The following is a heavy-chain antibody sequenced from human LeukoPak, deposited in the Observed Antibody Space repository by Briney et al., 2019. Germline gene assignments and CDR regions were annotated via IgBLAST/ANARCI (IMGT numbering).Heavy chain of an antibody. CDR1: GYTFTGYY. CDR3: ARSSSPHGNWFDP. CDR2: INPNSGGT. V-gene: IGHV1-2*02. D-gene: IGHD6-6*01. Sequence: ASMKVSCKASGYTFTGYYMHWVRQAPGQGLEWMGWINPNSGGTNYAQKFQGRVTMTRDTSISTAYMELSRLRSDDTAVYYCARSSSPHGNWFDPWGQGTLVTVSS. J-gene: IGHJ5*02.